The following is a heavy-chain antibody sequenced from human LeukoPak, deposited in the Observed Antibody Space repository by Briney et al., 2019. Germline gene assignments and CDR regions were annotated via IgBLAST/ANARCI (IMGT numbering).Heavy chain of an antibody. Sequence: GGSLRLSCAASGFSFGSYGMNWVRQAPGKGLEWVSGISGSGGSTYYADSVKGRFTISRDNSKNTLYLQMNSLRAEDTAVYYCAKGGGVVVVTAILHWGQGTLVTVSS. CDR3: AKGGGVVVVTAILH. CDR2: ISGSGGST. J-gene: IGHJ4*02. CDR1: GFSFGSYG. D-gene: IGHD2-21*02. V-gene: IGHV3-23*01.